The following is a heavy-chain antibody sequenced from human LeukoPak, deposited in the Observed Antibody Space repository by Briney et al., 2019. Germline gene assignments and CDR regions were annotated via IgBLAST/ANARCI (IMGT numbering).Heavy chain of an antibody. V-gene: IGHV1-46*03. J-gene: IGHJ4*02. CDR3: ARAVHDGSGSYYIDS. D-gene: IGHD3-10*01. Sequence: ASEKVSCKASGYTFTSYYMHWVQQAPAQGVEWMGILSPTVGSTSCAQKSHGRVTITTASSTSPVYMEPSSLRSQDTAEYYRARAVHDGSGSYYIDSSGQGTLGTVSS. CDR2: LSPTVGST. CDR1: GYTFTSYY.